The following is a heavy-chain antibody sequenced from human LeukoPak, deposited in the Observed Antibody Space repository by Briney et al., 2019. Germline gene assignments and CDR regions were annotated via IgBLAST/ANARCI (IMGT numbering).Heavy chain of an antibody. CDR2: ISYDGSNK. CDR1: GFTFSSYA. CDR3: AKRIGDCYPY. V-gene: IGHV3-30-3*02. Sequence: GRSLRLSCAASGFTFSSYAMHWVRQAPGKGLEWVAVISYDGSNKYYADSVKGRFTISRDNSKNTLYLQMNSLRAEDTAVYYCAKRIGDCYPYWGQGTLVTVSS. J-gene: IGHJ4*02. D-gene: IGHD2-21*02.